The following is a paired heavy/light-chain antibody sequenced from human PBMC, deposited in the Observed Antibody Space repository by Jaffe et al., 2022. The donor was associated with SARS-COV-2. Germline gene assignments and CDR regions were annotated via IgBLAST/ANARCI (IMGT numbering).Heavy chain of an antibody. Sequence: QLQLQESGPGLVKPPETLSLTCSVSGGSIRTGSYYWAWIRQPPGKGLEWIGSIFYSESTYFNPSLKSRVTISVDTSKNQFSLELSSVTAADTAVYYCARHVLVGWDLVNFDSWGQGTLVTVSS. V-gene: IGHV4-39*01. CDR3: ARHVLVGWDLVNFDS. J-gene: IGHJ4*02. D-gene: IGHD1-26*01. CDR2: IFYSEST. CDR1: GGSIRTGSYY.
Light chain of an antibody. CDR2: ANN. J-gene: IGLJ1*01. CDR3: QSYGSSLSGSV. V-gene: IGLV1-40*01. Sequence: QSVLTQPPSVSGAPGQRVTISCTGSSSNIGAGYGVHWYQQFPGTAPKLLIFANNNRPAGVPDRFSGSKSGTSASLAISGLQADDEADYYCQSYGSSLSGSVFGTGTKVIVL. CDR1: SSNIGAGYG.